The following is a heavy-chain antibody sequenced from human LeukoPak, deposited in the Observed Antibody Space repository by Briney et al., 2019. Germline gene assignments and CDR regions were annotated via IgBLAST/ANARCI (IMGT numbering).Heavy chain of an antibody. CDR3: ARDLFFSDAGYSSGWRAEYFHH. CDR2: IDPSGGST. Sequence: GASVKVSCKASGYTFTRYYMHWVRQAPGQGLEWMGIIDPSGGSTSYAQNFQGGVTMTRDATTSTVYLELSSLRAEDTAVYYCARDLFFSDAGYSSGWRAEYFHHWGQGTLVTVSS. V-gene: IGHV1-46*01. D-gene: IGHD6-19*01. J-gene: IGHJ1*01. CDR1: GYTFTRYY.